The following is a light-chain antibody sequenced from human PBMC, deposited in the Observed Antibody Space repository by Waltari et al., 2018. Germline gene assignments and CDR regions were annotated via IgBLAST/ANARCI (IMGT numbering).Light chain of an antibody. CDR3: QQYYTTPT. J-gene: IGKJ1*01. V-gene: IGKV4-1*01. CDR1: QTVLYSSNNKNY. Sequence: DIVMTQSPDSLAVSLGERATITCKSSQTVLYSSNNKNYLAWYQQKAGQSPKLLLYWASTRESGVPDRFGGSGSGTDFTLTINSLQAEDVAVYYCQQYYTTPTFGQGTKVEIK. CDR2: WAS.